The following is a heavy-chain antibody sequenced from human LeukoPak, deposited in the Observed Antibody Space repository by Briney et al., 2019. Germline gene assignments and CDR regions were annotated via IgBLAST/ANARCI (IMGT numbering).Heavy chain of an antibody. CDR1: GFTFSSYA. V-gene: IGHV3-23*01. Sequence: GGSLRLSCAASGFTFSSYAMSWVRQAPGKGLEWVSAISGSGGSTYYADSVKGRFTISRDNSKNTLYLQMNGLRAEDTAVYYCAKDRAWGIAAAGTNPFDYWGQGTLVTVSS. J-gene: IGHJ4*02. CDR2: ISGSGGST. D-gene: IGHD6-13*01. CDR3: AKDRAWGIAAAGTNPFDY.